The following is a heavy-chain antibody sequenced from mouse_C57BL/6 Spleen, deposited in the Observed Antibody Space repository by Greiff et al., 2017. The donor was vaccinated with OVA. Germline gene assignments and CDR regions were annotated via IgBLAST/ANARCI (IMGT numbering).Heavy chain of an antibody. J-gene: IGHJ3*01. CDR3: ARDGEAAEAFAWFAY. Sequence: EVQLVESGGGLVKPGGSLKLSCAASGFTFSSYAMSWVRQTPEQRLEWVATISAGGSYTYYPDNVKGRFTITRDNAKNNLYLQMSHLKSEDTAMYYCARDGEAAEAFAWFAYWGQGTLVTVSA. CDR1: GFTFSSYA. CDR2: ISAGGSYT. V-gene: IGHV5-4*01. D-gene: IGHD3-2*02.